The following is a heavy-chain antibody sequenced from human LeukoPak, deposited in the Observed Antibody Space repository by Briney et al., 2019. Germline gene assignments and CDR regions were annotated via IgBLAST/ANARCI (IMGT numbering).Heavy chain of an antibody. CDR3: ARELGSGWYSNWFDP. V-gene: IGHV4-59*01. D-gene: IGHD6-13*01. Sequence: SATLSLTCPASGGSISSYYWSWIRQPPGKGLEWIGYIYYSGSTNYNPSLKSRVTISVDTSKNQFSLKLSSVTAADTAVYYCARELGSGWYSNWFDPWGQGTLVTVSS. CDR2: IYYSGST. CDR1: GGSISSYY. J-gene: IGHJ5*02.